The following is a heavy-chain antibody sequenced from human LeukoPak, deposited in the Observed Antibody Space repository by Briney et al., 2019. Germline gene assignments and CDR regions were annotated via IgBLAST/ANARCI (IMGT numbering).Heavy chain of an antibody. J-gene: IGHJ5*02. D-gene: IGHD5-18*01. CDR3: ARDHRLLPWFDP. Sequence: PSETLFLTCTVSGGSISSYYWSWIRQPAGKGLEWIGRIYTSGSTNYNPSLKSRVTMSVDTSKNQFSLKLSFVTAADTAVYYCARDHRLLPWFDPWGQGTLVTVSS. CDR2: IYTSGST. CDR1: GGSISSYY. V-gene: IGHV4-4*07.